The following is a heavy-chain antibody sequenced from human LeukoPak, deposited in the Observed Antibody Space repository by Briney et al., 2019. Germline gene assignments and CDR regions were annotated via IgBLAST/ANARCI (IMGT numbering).Heavy chain of an antibody. CDR3: ARGSSSPVPNLDY. J-gene: IGHJ4*02. V-gene: IGHV1-2*02. CDR1: GYTFTGYY. D-gene: IGHD6-13*01. Sequence: ASVKVSCKAPGYTFTGYYIHWVRQAPGQGLEWVGWINPNNGGTSYAQRFQGRVTMTRDTSITTAYMELPTLTSDDTAIFYCARGSSSPVPNLDYWGQGTLVTVSS. CDR2: INPNNGGT.